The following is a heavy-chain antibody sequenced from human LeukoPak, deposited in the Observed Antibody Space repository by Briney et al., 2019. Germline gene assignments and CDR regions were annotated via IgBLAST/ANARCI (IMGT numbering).Heavy chain of an antibody. D-gene: IGHD3-22*01. V-gene: IGHV3-21*01. CDR3: ARGPTPDYYDSSGRPYYFDY. CDR2: ISSSSSYI. J-gene: IGHJ4*02. CDR1: GFTFSSYS. Sequence: GGSLRLSCAASGFTFSSYSMNWVRQAPGKGLEWVSSISSSSSYIYYADSVKGRFTISRDNAKNSLYLQMNSPRAEDTAVYYCARGPTPDYYDSSGRPYYFDYWGQGTLVTVSS.